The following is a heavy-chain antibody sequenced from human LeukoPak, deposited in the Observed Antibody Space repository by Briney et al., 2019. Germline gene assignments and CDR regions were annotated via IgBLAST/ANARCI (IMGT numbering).Heavy chain of an antibody. CDR2: IAASGGST. CDR1: GLTFSRHA. V-gene: IGHV3-23*01. J-gene: IGHJ4*02. Sequence: PGGSLRLSCVASGLTFSRHAMTWVRQTPGKGLEWVSGIAASGGSTYYTDSVKGRFTISRDNSKSTLYLEMDNLRAEDTAVYYCARSRFYFDYWGQGTLVTVSS. CDR3: ARSRFYFDY.